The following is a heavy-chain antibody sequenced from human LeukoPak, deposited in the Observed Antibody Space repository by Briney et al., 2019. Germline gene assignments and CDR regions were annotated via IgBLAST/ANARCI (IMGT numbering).Heavy chain of an antibody. D-gene: IGHD5-12*01. V-gene: IGHV4-61*02. CDR2: IYTSGST. J-gene: IGHJ4*02. CDR1: GGSISSGSYF. CDR3: ARELSGYGKLDY. Sequence: PSQTLSLTCTVSGGSISSGSYFWSWIRQPAGKGLEWIGRIYTSGSTNYNPSLKSRVTISPGTSKNQSSLKLSSVTAADTAVYYCARELSGYGKLDYWGQGILVTVSS.